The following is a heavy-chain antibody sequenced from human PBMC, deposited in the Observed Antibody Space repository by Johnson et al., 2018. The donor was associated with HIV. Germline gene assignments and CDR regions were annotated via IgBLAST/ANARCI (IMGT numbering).Heavy chain of an antibody. CDR2: ISYDGSNK. V-gene: IGHV3-30*03. Sequence: QVQLVEFGGGLVQSGGSLGLSCAVSGFTFSSYGMHWVHRAPGKGLEWVAVISYDGSNKYYADSVKGRFTISRDNSKNTLYLQMNSLRAEDTAVYYCARIGLPYYYGSGSYSHDAFDIWGQGTMVTVSS. CDR1: GFTFSSYG. D-gene: IGHD3-10*01. CDR3: ARIGLPYYYGSGSYSHDAFDI. J-gene: IGHJ3*02.